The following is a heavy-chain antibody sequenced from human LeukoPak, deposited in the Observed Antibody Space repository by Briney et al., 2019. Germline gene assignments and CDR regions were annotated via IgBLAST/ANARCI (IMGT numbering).Heavy chain of an antibody. CDR1: GGSISSGGYY. CDR2: IYHSGST. V-gene: IGHV4-30-2*01. Sequence: SETLSLTCTVSGGSISSGGYYWSWIRPPPGKGLEWIGYIYHSGSTYYNPSLKSRVTISVDRSKNQFSLKLSSVTAADTAVYYCARDLEAGWFDPWGQGTLVTVSS. J-gene: IGHJ5*02. CDR3: ARDLEAGWFDP.